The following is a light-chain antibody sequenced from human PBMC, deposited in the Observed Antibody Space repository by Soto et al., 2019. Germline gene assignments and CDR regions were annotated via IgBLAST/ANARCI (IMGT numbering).Light chain of an antibody. V-gene: IGKV1-27*01. CDR1: HGINNY. J-gene: IGKJ4*01. CDR3: QKYNRVPLT. Sequence: SQITQSPASLSASVGDRVSISCRASHGINNYLAWYQQKPGKVPKFLIYAASTLQSGVPSRFSGSGSGTDFTLTISSLQPEDVATYYCQKYNRVPLTFGGGTKVDIK. CDR2: AAS.